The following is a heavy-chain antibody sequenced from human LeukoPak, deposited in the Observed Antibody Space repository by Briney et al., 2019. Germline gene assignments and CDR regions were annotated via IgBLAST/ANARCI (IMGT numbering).Heavy chain of an antibody. CDR2: TSSSGSTI. J-gene: IGHJ4*02. Sequence: GRSLRLSCAASGFTFSSYGMNWVRQAPGRGLEWVSYTSSSGSTIYYADSVKGRFTISRDNAKNSLYLQMNSLRAEDTAVYYCARQVAGTDYWGQGTLVTVSS. V-gene: IGHV3-48*04. D-gene: IGHD6-19*01. CDR1: GFTFSSYG. CDR3: ARQVAGTDY.